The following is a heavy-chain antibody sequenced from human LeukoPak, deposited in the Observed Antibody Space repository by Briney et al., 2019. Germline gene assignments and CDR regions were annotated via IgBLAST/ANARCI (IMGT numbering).Heavy chain of an antibody. CDR1: GFTFSSCA. Sequence: GGSLRLSCAASGFTFSSCAMHWVRQAPGKGLEWVAVISYDGSNKYYADSVKGRFTISRDNSKNTLYLQMNSLRAEDTAVYYCARDWGVPPEGMDVWGKGTTVTVSS. J-gene: IGHJ6*04. D-gene: IGHD3-16*01. CDR3: ARDWGVPPEGMDV. V-gene: IGHV3-30*04. CDR2: ISYDGSNK.